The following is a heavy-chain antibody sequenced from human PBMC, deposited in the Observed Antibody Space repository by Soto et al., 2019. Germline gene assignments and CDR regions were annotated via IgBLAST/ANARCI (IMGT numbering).Heavy chain of an antibody. D-gene: IGHD4-17*01. V-gene: IGHV4-38-2*01. Sequence: PSETLSLTCGVSDSSINSNYDWLWMRQPPGKGLEWIGAIHHSGTTHYTPSLKRRVTMSMDTSKNHFSLRLTSVTAAATAKYYCARGLYGGNFDYWGQGTPVTVSS. CDR3: ARGLYGGNFDY. CDR1: DSSINSNYD. CDR2: IHHSGTT. J-gene: IGHJ4*02.